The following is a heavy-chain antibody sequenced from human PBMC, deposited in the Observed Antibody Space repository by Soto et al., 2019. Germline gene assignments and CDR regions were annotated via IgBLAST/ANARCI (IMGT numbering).Heavy chain of an antibody. CDR2: ISAHNGNT. CDR1: GYTFTSYG. D-gene: IGHD1-1*01. J-gene: IGHJ4*02. Sequence: QVHLVQSGAEVKKPGASVKVSCKGSGYTFTSYGITWVRQAPGQGLEWMGWISAHNGNTDYAQKLQDRVTVTRDTSTSTAYMELRSLRSDDTAVYYCARGRYGDYWGQGALVTVSS. V-gene: IGHV1-18*01. CDR3: ARGRYGDY.